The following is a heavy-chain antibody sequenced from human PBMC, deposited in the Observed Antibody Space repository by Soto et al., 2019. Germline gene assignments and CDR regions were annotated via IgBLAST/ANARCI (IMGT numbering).Heavy chain of an antibody. Sequence: SETLSLTCAVYGGALSGHYWSWIRQPPGKGLEWVGEIKHSGSTNYNPSLKSRVTISVDPSKNQFSLKLSSVTAADTAVYYCARGQPLRVLEWLSSGYYYYGMDVWGQGTTVTVSS. CDR2: IKHSGST. CDR1: GGALSGHY. J-gene: IGHJ6*02. V-gene: IGHV4-34*01. D-gene: IGHD3-3*01. CDR3: ARGQPLRVLEWLSSGYYYYGMDV.